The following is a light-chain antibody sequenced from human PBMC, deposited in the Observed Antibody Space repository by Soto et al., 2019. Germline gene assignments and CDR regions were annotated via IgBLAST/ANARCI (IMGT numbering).Light chain of an antibody. Sequence: QSVLTQPPSVSGASGQRVILSCTGNSSNIGAGFDVHWYQQVPGSAPTLLIYGNTHRPTGVPDRFSGSKGGTSASLTITGLQADDEADYYCQSYDISLRGNVFGPGTKVTVL. V-gene: IGLV1-40*01. CDR1: SSNIGAGFD. J-gene: IGLJ1*01. CDR2: GNT. CDR3: QSYDISLRGNV.